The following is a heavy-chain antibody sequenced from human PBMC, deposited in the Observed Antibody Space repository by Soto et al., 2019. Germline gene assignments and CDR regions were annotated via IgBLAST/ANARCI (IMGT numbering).Heavy chain of an antibody. Sequence: LPETLSLTCTVSGDSIISSYFYWGWVRQPPGKGLEWIGSIFYLGSSYYNPSLKSRVTMSVDTSKNQFSLRLRSVTAADTALYFCARHSLALRKNNWFDPWGQGIMVTVSS. CDR3: ARHSLALRKNNWFDP. D-gene: IGHD3-3*02. J-gene: IGHJ5*02. V-gene: IGHV4-39*01. CDR2: IFYLGSS. CDR1: GDSIISSYFY.